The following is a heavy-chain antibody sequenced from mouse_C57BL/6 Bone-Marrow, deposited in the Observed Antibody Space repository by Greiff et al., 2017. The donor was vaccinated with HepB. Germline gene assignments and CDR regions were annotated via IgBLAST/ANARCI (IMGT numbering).Heavy chain of an antibody. J-gene: IGHJ2*01. CDR2: IYPGNSDT. Sequence: RPGQGLEWIGAIYPGNSDTSFNQKFKGKAKLTAVTSASTAYMELSSLTNEDSAVYYCTRCGYPSYYFDYWGQGTTLTVSS. D-gene: IGHD2-2*01. V-gene: IGHV1-5*01. CDR3: TRCGYPSYYFDY.